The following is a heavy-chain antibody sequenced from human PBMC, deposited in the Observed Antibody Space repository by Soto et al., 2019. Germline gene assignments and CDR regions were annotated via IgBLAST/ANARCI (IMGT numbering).Heavy chain of an antibody. J-gene: IGHJ4*02. CDR2: FDPEDGET. V-gene: IGHV1-24*01. CDR1: GYTLTELS. D-gene: IGHD3-3*01. CDR3: ATFASDDFWSAKDYFDY. Sequence: ASVRVSCKVSGYTLTELSMHWVRQAPGKGLEWMGGFDPEDGETIYAQKFQGRVTMTEDTSTDTAYMELSSLRSEDTAVYYCATFASDDFWSAKDYFDYWGQGTLVTVYS.